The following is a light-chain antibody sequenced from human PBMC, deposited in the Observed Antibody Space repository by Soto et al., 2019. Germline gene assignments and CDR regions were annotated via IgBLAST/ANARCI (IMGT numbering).Light chain of an antibody. J-gene: IGKJ5*01. V-gene: IGKV3-20*01. CDR2: GAS. CDR3: QQYGGSPIT. CDR1: QSVSSSF. Sequence: EVVLTQSQGTLSLSPGERATLSCRASQSVSSSFLAWYQQKPGQAPRLLMSGASSRASGVPVRFSGSGSGTDFTLTISRLEPEDFALYYCQQYGGSPITFGLGTRLEVK.